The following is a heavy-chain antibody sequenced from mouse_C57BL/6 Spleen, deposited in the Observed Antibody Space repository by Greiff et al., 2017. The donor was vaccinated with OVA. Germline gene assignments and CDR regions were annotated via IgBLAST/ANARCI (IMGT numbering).Heavy chain of an antibody. V-gene: IGHV5-16*01. CDR2: INYDGSST. CDR1: GFTFSDYY. D-gene: IGHD2-3*01. CDR3: ARERVDGSFDY. Sequence: EVKVVESEGGLVQPGSSMKLSCTASGFTFSDYYMAWVRQVPEKGLEWVANINYDGSSTYYLDSLKSRFIISRDNAKNILYLQMSSLKSEDTATYYCARERVDGSFDYWGQGTTLTVSS. J-gene: IGHJ2*01.